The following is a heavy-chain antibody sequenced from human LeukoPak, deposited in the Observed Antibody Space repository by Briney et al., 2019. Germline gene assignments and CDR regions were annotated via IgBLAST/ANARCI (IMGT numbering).Heavy chain of an antibody. CDR1: GFSFSSYW. CDR3: ARDWRHHVDY. D-gene: IGHD1-14*01. J-gene: IGHJ4*02. CDR2: INIHGTGT. V-gene: IGHV3-74*01. Sequence: GGSLRLSCAASGFSFSSYWMHWVRQAPGKGLVWVAGINIHGTGTIYADSVKGRFTISRDNAKNTLYLQMNSLRAEDTAVYYCARDWRHHVDYWGQGILVTVSS.